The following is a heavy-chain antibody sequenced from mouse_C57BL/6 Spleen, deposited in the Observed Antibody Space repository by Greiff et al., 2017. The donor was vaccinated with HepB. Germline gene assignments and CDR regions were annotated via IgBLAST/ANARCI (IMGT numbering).Heavy chain of an antibody. D-gene: IGHD2-1*01. CDR3: TSNYVGAFAY. V-gene: IGHV14-1*01. J-gene: IGHJ3*01. CDR2: IDPEDGDT. CDR1: GFNIKDYY. Sequence: EVQLQQSGAELVRPGASVKLSCTASGFNIKDYYMHWVKQRPEQGLEWIGRIDPEDGDTEYASKFQGKATMTAETSSNTAYLQLSSVTSEDTADYYCTSNYVGAFAYWGQGTLITVSA.